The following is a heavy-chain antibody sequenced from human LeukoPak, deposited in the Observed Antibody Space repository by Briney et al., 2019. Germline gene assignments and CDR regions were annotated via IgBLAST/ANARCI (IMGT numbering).Heavy chain of an antibody. V-gene: IGHV1-18*01. CDR3: ARDAGIAVAGYYYYYMDV. CDR2: ISAYNGNT. Sequence: ASVKVSCKASGYTFTSYGISWVRQAPGQGLEWMGWISAYNGNTNYAQKLQGRVTMTTDTSTSTAYMELRSLRFDDTAVYYCARDAGIAVAGYYYYYMDVWGKGTTVTVSS. J-gene: IGHJ6*03. D-gene: IGHD6-19*01. CDR1: GYTFTSYG.